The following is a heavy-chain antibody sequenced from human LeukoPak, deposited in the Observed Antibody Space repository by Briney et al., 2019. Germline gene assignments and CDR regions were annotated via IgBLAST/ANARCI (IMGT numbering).Heavy chain of an antibody. V-gene: IGHV3-48*03. CDR3: ARDLGTGSFRGRFDY. CDR1: GFTFSSYE. CDR2: ISSSGGTP. J-gene: IGHJ4*02. Sequence: VGSLRLSCAASGFTFSSYEMNWVRQAPGKGLKWVSYISSSGGTPYYADSVKGRFTISRDNAKNSLYLQMNSLRAEDTAVYYCARDLGTGSFRGRFDYWGQGTLVTVSS. D-gene: IGHD3-10*01.